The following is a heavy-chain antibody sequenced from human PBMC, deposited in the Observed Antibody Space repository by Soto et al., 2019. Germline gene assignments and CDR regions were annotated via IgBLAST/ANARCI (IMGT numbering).Heavy chain of an antibody. V-gene: IGHV3-48*02. J-gene: IGHJ6*02. CDR3: ARDCGKGYGMDV. CDR2: ISSRSSTI. CDR1: GFTFTNYN. Sequence: GGPLRLSCAASGFTFTNYNMNWVRQAPGKGLEWVSYISSRSSTIYYADSVKGRFTISRDNAKNSLFLQMNSLRDEDTAVYYCARDCGKGYGMDVWGQGTTVTVSS.